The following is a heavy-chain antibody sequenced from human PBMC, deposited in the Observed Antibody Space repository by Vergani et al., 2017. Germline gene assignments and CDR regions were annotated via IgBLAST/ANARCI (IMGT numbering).Heavy chain of an antibody. CDR2: INHSGST. J-gene: IGHJ6*03. CDR1: GGSFSGYY. Sequence: QVQLQQWGAGLLKPSETLSLTCAVSGGSFSGYYWSWIRQPQGKGLEWIGEINHSGSTNYNPSLKSRVTISLETSKNQFSLKLSSVTAADTAVYYCARGPSLNYYYMDVWGKGTTVTVSS. CDR3: ARGPSLNYYYMDV. V-gene: IGHV4-34*01.